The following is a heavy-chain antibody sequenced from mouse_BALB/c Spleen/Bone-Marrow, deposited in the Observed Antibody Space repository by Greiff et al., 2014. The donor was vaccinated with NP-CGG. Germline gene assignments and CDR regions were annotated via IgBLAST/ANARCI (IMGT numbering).Heavy chain of an antibody. CDR1: GFSLTNYG. CDR2: IWADRST. J-gene: IGHJ4*01. Sequence: VQVVESGPGLVAPSQSLSITCTVSGFSLTNYGVHWVRQPPGKGLEWLGVIWADRSTNYNSALMSRLSISKDNSKSQVFFKMNSLQTDDTAMYYCARITTATGAMDYWGQGTSVTVSS. V-gene: IGHV2-9*02. D-gene: IGHD1-2*01. CDR3: ARITTATGAMDY.